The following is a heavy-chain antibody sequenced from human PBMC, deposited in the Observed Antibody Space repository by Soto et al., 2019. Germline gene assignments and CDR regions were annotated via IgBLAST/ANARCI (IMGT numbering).Heavy chain of an antibody. CDR3: AREMTEAHFDY. CDR1: GYTFTSYG. V-gene: IGHV1-18*01. Sequence: APVKVSCKASGYTFTSYGISWVRQAPGQGLEWMGWISAYNGNTNYAQKLQGRVTMTTDTSTSTAYMELRSLRSDDTALYYCAREMTEAHFDYWGQGTLVTVSP. CDR2: ISAYNGNT. J-gene: IGHJ4*02.